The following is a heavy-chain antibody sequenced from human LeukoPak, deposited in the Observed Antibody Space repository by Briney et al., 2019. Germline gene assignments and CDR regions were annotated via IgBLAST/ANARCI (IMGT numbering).Heavy chain of an antibody. CDR2: INPSSGST. V-gene: IGHV1-46*01. D-gene: IGHD2-8*02. CDR1: GYSFTSYH. CDR3: ARPGGYIMSYYYYMDV. Sequence: SVKVSFKSSGYSFTSYHIHWVRQAPGQGLEWMGIINPSSGSTSYAQKFQGRVTMTRDMSTSTVYMELSSLRSENTAVYYCARPGGYIMSYYYYMDVWGKGTTVTVSS. J-gene: IGHJ6*03.